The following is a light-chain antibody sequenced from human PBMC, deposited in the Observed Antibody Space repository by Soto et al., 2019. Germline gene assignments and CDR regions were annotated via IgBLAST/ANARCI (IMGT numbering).Light chain of an antibody. Sequence: TQSPSSLSASVEDRVTITCRASQSIRTNLAWYQQKPGQAPRLLIYGASSRATGIPDRFSGSGSGTDFTLTISRLEPEDFAVYYCQQYGSSPPITFGPGTKVDIK. CDR2: GAS. J-gene: IGKJ3*01. CDR1: QSIRTN. V-gene: IGKV3-20*01. CDR3: QQYGSSPPIT.